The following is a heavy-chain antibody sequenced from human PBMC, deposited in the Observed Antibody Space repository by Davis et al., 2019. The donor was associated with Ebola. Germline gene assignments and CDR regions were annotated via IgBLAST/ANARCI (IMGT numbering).Heavy chain of an antibody. CDR1: GFIFDDFG. J-gene: IGHJ4*02. Sequence: GESLKISCAASGFIFDDFGMSWVRQAPGKGLEWVSGINWNGDNTGYVDSVKGRFTISRDNAKNFLYLQMNSLRAEDTALYYCARGYCGGGNCGRGPFDYWGQGTLVTVSS. V-gene: IGHV3-20*04. CDR3: ARGYCGGGNCGRGPFDY. D-gene: IGHD2-15*01. CDR2: INWNGDNT.